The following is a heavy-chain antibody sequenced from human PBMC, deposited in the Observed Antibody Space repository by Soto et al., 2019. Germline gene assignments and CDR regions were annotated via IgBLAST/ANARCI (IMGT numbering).Heavy chain of an antibody. CDR3: TQNGALAGETKDY. J-gene: IGHJ4*02. CDR1: GGTFSRYA. D-gene: IGHD6-19*01. V-gene: IGHV1-69*12. Sequence: QVQLVQSGAEVKKPGSSVRVSCKASGGTFSRYAISWVRQAPGQGLEWMGGVIPMFGTTNYAQQFQGRVTISADESTTTAYIELTSLTSDDTDIYYCTQNGALAGETKDYWGQGTLVTVSS. CDR2: VIPMFGTT.